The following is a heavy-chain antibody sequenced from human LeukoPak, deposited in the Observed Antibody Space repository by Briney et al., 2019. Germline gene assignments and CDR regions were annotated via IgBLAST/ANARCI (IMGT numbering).Heavy chain of an antibody. Sequence: ASVKVSCKASGYTFTDYYMHWVRQAPGQGLEWMGWINPNSGGTNYAQKFQGRVTMTRDTSISTAYMELSRLRSGDTAVYYCATISGELLSTTVTTWVAIDYWGQGTLVTVSS. J-gene: IGHJ4*02. CDR2: INPNSGGT. CDR1: GYTFTDYY. D-gene: IGHD4-17*01. V-gene: IGHV1-2*02. CDR3: ATISGELLSTTVTTWVAIDY.